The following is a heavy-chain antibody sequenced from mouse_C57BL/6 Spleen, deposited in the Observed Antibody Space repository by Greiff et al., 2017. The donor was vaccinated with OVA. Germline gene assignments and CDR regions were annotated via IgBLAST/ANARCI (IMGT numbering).Heavy chain of an antibody. CDR3: ARAVAYDYDGGFAY. Sequence: VHVKQSGPELVKPGASVKIPCKASGYTFTDYNMDWVKQSHGKSLEWIGDINPNNGGTIYNQKFQGKATLTVDKSSSTAYLELRSLTSEDTAVYYCARAVAYDYDGGFAYWGQGTLVTVSA. D-gene: IGHD2-4*01. J-gene: IGHJ3*01. CDR1: GYTFTDYN. V-gene: IGHV1-18*01. CDR2: INPNNGGT.